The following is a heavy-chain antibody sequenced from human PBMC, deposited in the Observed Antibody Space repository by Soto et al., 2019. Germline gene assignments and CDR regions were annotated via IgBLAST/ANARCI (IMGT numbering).Heavy chain of an antibody. CDR1: GFIFSSSG. V-gene: IGHV3-33*06. CDR2: IWYDGSKK. D-gene: IGHD3-22*01. J-gene: IGHJ2*01. Sequence: QVQLVESGGGVVQPGRSLRLSCEGSGFIFSSSGMHWVRQAPGKGLEWVAVIWYDGSKKYYADSVKGRFTISRDNSKNTLYLQMNSLRAEDTAVYYCAKHFRDSGGYYDWYFDLWGRGTLVTVSS. CDR3: AKHFRDSGGYYDWYFDL.